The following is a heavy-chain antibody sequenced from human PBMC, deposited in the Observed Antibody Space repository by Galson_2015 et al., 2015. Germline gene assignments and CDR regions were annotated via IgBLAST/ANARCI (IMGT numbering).Heavy chain of an antibody. V-gene: IGHV4-59*08. CDR3: AISPDFGDYYYYYMDI. Sequence: SETLSLTCTVSGGSINSYYCTWIRQSPGKGLEWIGYIYYSGSTSYNPSLKSRVTMSLDTSKNQFSLKLSSVTAADTAVYYCAISPDFGDYYYYYMDIWGKGTTVTVSS. J-gene: IGHJ6*03. CDR1: GGSINSYY. D-gene: IGHD4-17*01. CDR2: IYYSGST.